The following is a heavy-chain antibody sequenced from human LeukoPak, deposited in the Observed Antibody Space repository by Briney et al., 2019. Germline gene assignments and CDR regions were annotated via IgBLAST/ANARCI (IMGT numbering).Heavy chain of an antibody. CDR2: IKSKTDGGTT. J-gene: IGHJ4*02. Sequence: GGSLRLSCAASGFTFRDAGMSWVRQAPGKGLGWVGRIKSKTDGGTTDCAAPVKGRFTISRDDSKNTLYLQMSSLKTEDTAVYFCAHRDTAMVRVDYWGQGTLVTVSS. V-gene: IGHV3-15*01. CDR3: AHRDTAMVRVDY. CDR1: GFTFRDAG. D-gene: IGHD5-18*01.